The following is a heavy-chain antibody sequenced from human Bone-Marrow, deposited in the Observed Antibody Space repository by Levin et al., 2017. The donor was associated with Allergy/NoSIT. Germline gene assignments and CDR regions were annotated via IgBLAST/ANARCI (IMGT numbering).Heavy chain of an antibody. CDR1: GFTFSSYS. V-gene: IGHV3-21*01. J-gene: IGHJ4*02. D-gene: IGHD2-15*01. CDR2: ISSSSSYI. CDR3: ARDGEVVVPWDCGYFDY. Sequence: GGSLRLSCAASGFTFSSYSMNWVRQAPGKGLEWVSSISSSSSYIYYADSVKGRFTISRDNAKNSLYLQMNSLRAEDTAVYYCARDGEVVVPWDCGYFDYWGQGTLVTVSS.